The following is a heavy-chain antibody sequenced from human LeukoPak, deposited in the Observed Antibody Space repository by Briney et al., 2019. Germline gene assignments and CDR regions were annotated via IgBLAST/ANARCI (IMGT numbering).Heavy chain of an antibody. J-gene: IGHJ4*02. V-gene: IGHV3-23*01. CDR1: GCTFSSYA. D-gene: IGHD6-19*01. CDR3: AKGPIAVAEFDY. Sequence: QPGGSLRLSCAASGCTFSSYAMSWVRQAPGKGLEWISAISGSGGSTYYADSVKGRFTISRDNSKNTLYLQMNSLRAEDTAVYYCAKGPIAVAEFDYWGQGTLVTVSS. CDR2: ISGSGGST.